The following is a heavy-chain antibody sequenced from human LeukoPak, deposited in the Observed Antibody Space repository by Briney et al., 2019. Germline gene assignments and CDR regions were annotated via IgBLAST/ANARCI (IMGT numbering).Heavy chain of an antibody. CDR2: MNPNSGNT. CDR1: GYTFTSYD. Sequence: VASVKVSCKASGYTFTSYDINWVRQATGQGLEWMGWMNPNSGNTGYAQKFQGRVTITRNTSISTAYMELSSLRSVDTAVYYCARGSYCSSTSCYTGYYYYYYMDVWGKGTTVTVSS. V-gene: IGHV1-8*03. D-gene: IGHD2-2*02. J-gene: IGHJ6*03. CDR3: ARGSYCSSTSCYTGYYYYYYMDV.